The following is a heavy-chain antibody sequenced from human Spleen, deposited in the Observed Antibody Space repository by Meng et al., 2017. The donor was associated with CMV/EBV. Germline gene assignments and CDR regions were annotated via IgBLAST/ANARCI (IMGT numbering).Heavy chain of an antibody. CDR2: INPSGGST. V-gene: IGHV1-46*01. D-gene: IGHD6-19*01. CDR1: GYTFTSYY. Sequence: ASVKVSCKASGYTFTSYYMHWVRQAPGQGLEWMGIINPSGGSTSYAQKFQGRVTMTRDTSTSTVYMELNSLRSEDTAVYYCAGGAYSSGWYYYYYYGMDVWGQGTTVTVSS. CDR3: AGGAYSSGWYYYYYYGMDV. J-gene: IGHJ6*02.